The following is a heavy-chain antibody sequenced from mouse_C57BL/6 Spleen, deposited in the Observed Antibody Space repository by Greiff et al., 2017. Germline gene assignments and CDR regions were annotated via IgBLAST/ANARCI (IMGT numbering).Heavy chain of an antibody. CDR2: IYPRSGNT. CDR1: GYTFTSYG. J-gene: IGHJ2*01. Sequence: IQLQQSGAELARPGASVKLSCKASGYTFTSYGISWVKQRTGQGLEWIGEIYPRSGNTYYNEKFKGKATLTADKSSSTAYMELRSLTSEDSAVYFCARNYGSSYFDYWGQGTTLTVSS. CDR3: ARNYGSSYFDY. V-gene: IGHV1-81*01. D-gene: IGHD1-1*01.